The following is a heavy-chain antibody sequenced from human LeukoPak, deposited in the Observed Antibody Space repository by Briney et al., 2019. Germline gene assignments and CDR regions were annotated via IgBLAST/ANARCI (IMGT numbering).Heavy chain of an antibody. CDR2: IWYDGSNK. CDR3: AREGDFWSGLRYFDY. J-gene: IGHJ4*02. Sequence: GGSLRLSCAASGFTFSSYAMHWVRQAPGKGLEWVAVIWYDGSNKYYADSVKGRFTISRGNPKNTLYLQMNSLRAEDTAVYYCAREGDFWSGLRYFDYWGQGTLVTVSS. V-gene: IGHV3-33*08. D-gene: IGHD3-3*01. CDR1: GFTFSSYA.